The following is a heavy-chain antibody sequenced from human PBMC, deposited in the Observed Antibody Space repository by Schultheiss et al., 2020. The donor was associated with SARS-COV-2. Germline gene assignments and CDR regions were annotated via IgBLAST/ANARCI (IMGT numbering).Heavy chain of an antibody. CDR3: AKVREAVAGAVDS. CDR2: ISTSGSDI. CDR1: GFTFSTYS. Sequence: GGSLRLSCAASGFTFSTYSMNWVRQAPGKGLEWVSFISTSGSDIYYADSVRGRFTISRDNSKNTLYLQLNSLRAEDTAVYYCAKVREAVAGAVDSWGQGTLVTVSS. V-gene: IGHV3-21*01. J-gene: IGHJ4*02. D-gene: IGHD6-19*01.